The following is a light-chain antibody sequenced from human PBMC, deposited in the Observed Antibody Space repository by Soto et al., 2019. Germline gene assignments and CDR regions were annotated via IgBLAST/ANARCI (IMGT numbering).Light chain of an antibody. J-gene: IGKJ1*01. CDR2: DAS. Sequence: EIVITQSPVTLSVSPGERTTLSCRASQSVSSNLAWYQQRPGQAPRLLIYDASTRATGIPSRFSGSGSGTDFTLTISRLEPEDFAVYYCHQSGDSPTFGQGTKVDIK. CDR3: HQSGDSPT. V-gene: IGKV3-15*01. CDR1: QSVSSN.